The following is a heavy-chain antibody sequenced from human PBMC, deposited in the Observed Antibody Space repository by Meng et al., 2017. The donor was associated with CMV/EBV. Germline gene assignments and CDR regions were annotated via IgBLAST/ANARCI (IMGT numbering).Heavy chain of an antibody. D-gene: IGHD6-13*01. CDR1: GFTFSSYA. CDR3: AKDGRAAGTSFGDY. V-gene: IGHV3-23*01. CDR2: ISGSGGST. Sequence: GESLKISCAASGFTFSSYAMSWVRQAPGKGLEWASAISGSGGSTYYADSVKGRFTISRDNSKNTLYLQMNSLRAEDTAVYYCAKDGRAAGTSFGDYWGQGTLVTVSS. J-gene: IGHJ4*02.